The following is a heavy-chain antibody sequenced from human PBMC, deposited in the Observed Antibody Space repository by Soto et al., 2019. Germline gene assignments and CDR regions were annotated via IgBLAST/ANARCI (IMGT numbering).Heavy chain of an antibody. Sequence: GGSLRLSCAASGFTFSSYAMSWVRQAPGKGLEWVSAISGSGGSTFYADSVKGRFTISRDNTKNTLYLQMNSLRAEDTAVYYCAKDLYDSSGSSFDIWGQGTMVTVSS. D-gene: IGHD3-22*01. V-gene: IGHV3-23*01. CDR2: ISGSGGST. CDR3: AKDLYDSSGSSFDI. CDR1: GFTFSSYA. J-gene: IGHJ3*02.